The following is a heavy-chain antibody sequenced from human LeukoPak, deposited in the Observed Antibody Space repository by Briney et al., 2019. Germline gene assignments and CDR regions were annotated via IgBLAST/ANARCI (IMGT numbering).Heavy chain of an antibody. CDR3: ARSSSWYFYFDY. CDR2: ISYDGSNK. Sequence: GRSLRLSCAASGFTFSSYAMRWVRQAPGKGLEWVAVISYDGSNKYYADSVKGRFTISRDNSKNTLYLQMNSLRAEDTAVYYCARSSSWYFYFDYWGQGTLVTVSS. J-gene: IGHJ4*02. D-gene: IGHD6-13*01. CDR1: GFTFSSYA. V-gene: IGHV3-30-3*01.